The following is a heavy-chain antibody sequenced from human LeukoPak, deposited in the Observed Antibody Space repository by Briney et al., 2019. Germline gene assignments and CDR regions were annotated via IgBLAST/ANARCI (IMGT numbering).Heavy chain of an antibody. CDR1: GGTFSSYA. CDR2: IIPIFGTA. J-gene: IGHJ4*02. V-gene: IGHV1-69*06. Sequence: ASVKVSCKASGGTFSSYAISWVRQAPGQGLEWMGGIIPIFGTANYAQKFQGRVTITADKSTSTAYMELSSLRSEDTAVYYCAYGEEMATISKRFDYWGQGTLVTVSS. D-gene: IGHD5-24*01. CDR3: AYGEEMATISKRFDY.